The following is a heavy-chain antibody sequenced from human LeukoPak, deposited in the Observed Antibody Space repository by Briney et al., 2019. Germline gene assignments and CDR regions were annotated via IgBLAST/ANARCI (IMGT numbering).Heavy chain of an antibody. CDR3: ARAPPVAPCYYDSSGYYYFDY. Sequence: GGSLRLSCAASGFTFSSYAMSWVRQAPGKGLEWVSAISGSGGSTYYADSVKGRFTISRDNSKNTLYLQMNSLRAEDTAVYYCARAPPVAPCYYDSSGYYYFDYWGQGTLVTVSS. V-gene: IGHV3-23*01. J-gene: IGHJ4*02. D-gene: IGHD3-22*01. CDR1: GFTFSSYA. CDR2: ISGSGGST.